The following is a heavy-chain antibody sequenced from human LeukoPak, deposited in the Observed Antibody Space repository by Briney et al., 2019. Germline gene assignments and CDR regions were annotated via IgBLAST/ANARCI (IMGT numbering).Heavy chain of an antibody. D-gene: IGHD3-3*01. CDR1: GGSISSSSYY. V-gene: IGHV4-39*07. Sequence: SETLSLTCTVSGGSISSSSYYWGWIRQPPGKGLEWIGSIYYSGSTYYNPSLKSRVTISVDTSKNQFSLKLSSVTAADTAVYYCARGEDSVLRFLEWSPPGYYYMDVWGKGTTVTVSS. CDR3: ARGEDSVLRFLEWSPPGYYYMDV. J-gene: IGHJ6*03. CDR2: IYYSGST.